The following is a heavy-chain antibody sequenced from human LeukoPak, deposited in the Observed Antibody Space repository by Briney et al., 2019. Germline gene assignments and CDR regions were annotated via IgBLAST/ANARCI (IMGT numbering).Heavy chain of an antibody. V-gene: IGHV4-34*01. CDR3: ARGNFPRNRCNGGSCRYYYGMDV. Sequence: SETLSLTCAVYGGSFSGYYWSWIRQPPGKGLEWIGEINHSGRTNYNPSLKSRVTISVDTSKNQFSLKLSSVTAADTAVYYCARGNFPRNRCNGGSCRYYYGMDVWGKGTTVTVSS. J-gene: IGHJ6*04. CDR2: INHSGRT. D-gene: IGHD2-15*01. CDR1: GGSFSGYY.